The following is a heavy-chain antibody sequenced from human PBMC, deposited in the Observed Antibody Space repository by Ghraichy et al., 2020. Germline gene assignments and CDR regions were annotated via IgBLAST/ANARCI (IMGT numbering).Heavy chain of an antibody. J-gene: IGHJ4*02. D-gene: IGHD4-17*01. Sequence: SETLSLTCTVSGGSISSGSYLWSWIRQPAGKGLEWIGRISTSGNTFYNPSLKSRVTISLDTSKNQFSLELTSVTAADTAIYYCAKSKGDYSVLDNWGQGALVTVSS. CDR1: GGSISSGSYL. V-gene: IGHV4-61*02. CDR3: AKSKGDYSVLDN. CDR2: ISTSGNT.